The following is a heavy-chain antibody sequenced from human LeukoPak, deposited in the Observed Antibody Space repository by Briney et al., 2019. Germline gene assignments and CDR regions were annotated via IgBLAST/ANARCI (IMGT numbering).Heavy chain of an antibody. CDR2: MNPNSGNT. V-gene: IGHV1-8*01. Sequence: ASVKHSCKASGYTFTNYDINWVRQATGQGLEWMGWMNPNSGNTGYAQKFQGRVTMTRSTSISTAYMELSSLRFEDTAVYFCTRSVRNGHFDYWGQGTLVTVSS. CDR3: TRSVRNGHFDY. J-gene: IGHJ4*02. CDR1: GYTFTNYD. D-gene: IGHD2-8*01.